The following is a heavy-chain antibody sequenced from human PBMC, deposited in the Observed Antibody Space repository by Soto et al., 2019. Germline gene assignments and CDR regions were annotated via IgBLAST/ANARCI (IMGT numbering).Heavy chain of an antibody. CDR3: ARDRGSKSYYYYGMDV. J-gene: IGHJ6*02. CDR2: ISSSSSYI. CDR1: GFTFSSYS. Sequence: GGSLRLSCAASGFTFSSYSMNWVRQAPGKGLEWVSSISSSSSYIYYADSVKGRFTISRDNAKNSLYLQMNSLRAEDTAVYYCARDRGSKSYYYYGMDVWGQGTTVTVSS. D-gene: IGHD2-2*01. V-gene: IGHV3-21*01.